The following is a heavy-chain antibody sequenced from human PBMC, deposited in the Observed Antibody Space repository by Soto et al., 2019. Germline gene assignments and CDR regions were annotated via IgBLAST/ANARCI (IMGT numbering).Heavy chain of an antibody. CDR1: GGSMSEYF. Sequence: KTSETLSLTCSVSGGSMSEYFWSWIRRSPGKGLEWIGYIYYLGSTDYNPSLKSRVTISVDTSKRQFSLRLTSVTAADTAVYYCARDGYDGSGSPYPAYWGPGTQVTVSS. V-gene: IGHV4-59*01. D-gene: IGHD3-10*01. CDR2: IYYLGST. CDR3: ARDGYDGSGSPYPAY. J-gene: IGHJ4*02.